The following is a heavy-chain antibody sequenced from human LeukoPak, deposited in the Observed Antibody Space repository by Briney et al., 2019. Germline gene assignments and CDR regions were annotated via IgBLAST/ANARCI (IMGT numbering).Heavy chain of an antibody. CDR1: GFTFSSYG. CDR3: ARESRFGELYYYMDV. CDR2: ISSNGGST. J-gene: IGHJ6*03. V-gene: IGHV3-64*01. D-gene: IGHD3-10*01. Sequence: GGSLRLSCAASGFTFSSYGMHWVRQAPGKGLEYVSAISSNGGSTYHANSVKGRFTISRDNSKNTLYLQMGSLREEDMGVYYCARESRFGELYYYMDVWGKGTTVTVSS.